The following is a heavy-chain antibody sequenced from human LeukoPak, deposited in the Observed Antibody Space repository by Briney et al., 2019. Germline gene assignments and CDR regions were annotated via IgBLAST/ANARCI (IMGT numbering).Heavy chain of an antibody. Sequence: PGRSLRLSCAASGFTFDDYAMHWVRQAPGKGLEWVSGISWNSGSIGYADSVKGRFTISRDNAKNSLYLQMNSLRAEDTALYYCAKDWITLRFLEWLPPPMDVWGRGTTVTVSS. CDR3: AKDWITLRFLEWLPPPMDV. J-gene: IGHJ6*02. V-gene: IGHV3-9*01. CDR2: ISWNSGSI. D-gene: IGHD3-3*01. CDR1: GFTFDDYA.